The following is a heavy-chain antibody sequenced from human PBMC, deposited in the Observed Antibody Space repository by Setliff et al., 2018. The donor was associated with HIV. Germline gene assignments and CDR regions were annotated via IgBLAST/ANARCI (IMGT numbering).Heavy chain of an antibody. D-gene: IGHD3-10*01. CDR3: ARGRDYNSGMDV. V-gene: IGHV1-18*01. CDR1: GYSFTSYG. Sequence: ASVKVSCKASGYSFTSYGIGWVRQAPGQGLEWIGWISPYSRITNYAPKFRDRVTMTTETSTNTAYLEVRSLSSDDTAVYYCARGRDYNSGMDVWGQGTTVTVSS. CDR2: ISPYSRIT. J-gene: IGHJ6*02.